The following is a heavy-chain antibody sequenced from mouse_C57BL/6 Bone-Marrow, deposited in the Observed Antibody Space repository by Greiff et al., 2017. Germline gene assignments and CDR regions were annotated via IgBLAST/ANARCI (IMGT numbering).Heavy chain of an antibody. J-gene: IGHJ2*01. CDR3: ARSDGYPIFDY. D-gene: IGHD2-3*01. CDR2: IYPSDSET. CDR1: GYTFTSYW. Sequence: LQPGAELVRPGSSVKLSCKASGYTFTSYWMDWVKQRPGQGLEWIGNIYPSDSETHYNQKFKDKATLTVDKSSSTAYMQLSSLTAEDSAVYYCARSDGYPIFDYWGRGTTLTVSS. V-gene: IGHV1-61*01.